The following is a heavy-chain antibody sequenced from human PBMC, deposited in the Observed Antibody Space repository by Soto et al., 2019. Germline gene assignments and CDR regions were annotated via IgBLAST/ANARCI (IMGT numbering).Heavy chain of an antibody. CDR2: ISSSSSYI. J-gene: IGHJ4*02. CDR1: GFTFSSYA. Sequence: PGGSLRLSCVSSGFTFSSYAMSWVRQAPGKGLEWVSSISSSSSYIYYADSVKGRFTISRDNAKNSLYLQMNSLRAEDTAVYYCARDADDPEYYFDYWGQGTLVTVSS. D-gene: IGHD1-1*01. V-gene: IGHV3-21*01. CDR3: ARDADDPEYYFDY.